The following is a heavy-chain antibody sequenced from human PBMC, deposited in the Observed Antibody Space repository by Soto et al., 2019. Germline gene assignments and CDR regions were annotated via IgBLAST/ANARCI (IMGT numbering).Heavy chain of an antibody. CDR2: IYYSGST. CDR3: ARTTVNTFIDSLNWYFDL. D-gene: IGHD4-17*01. Sequence: SETLSHTCTFSRGSISSGNYYWSWIRQHPGKVLEWIGYIYYSGSTYYNPSLKSRVTISVDTPKNQYSLRLSSVTAADTAVYYCARTTVNTFIDSLNWYFDLWGRGTLVTVSS. CDR1: RGSISSGNYY. J-gene: IGHJ2*01. V-gene: IGHV4-31*03.